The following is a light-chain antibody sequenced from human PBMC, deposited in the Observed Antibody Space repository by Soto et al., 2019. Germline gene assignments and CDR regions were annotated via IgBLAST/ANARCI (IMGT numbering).Light chain of an antibody. J-gene: IGKJ1*01. CDR3: QPYGSSSWT. CDR2: GAS. V-gene: IGKV3-20*01. CDR1: QSVTSSY. Sequence: EIVLTQSPGTLSLSPGERATLSCRASQSVTSSYLAWYQQKPGQAPRLLIYGASSRATGIPDRFSGSGSGTDFNLTIRRLEPEDFAVYYCQPYGSSSWTFGQGTKVEIK.